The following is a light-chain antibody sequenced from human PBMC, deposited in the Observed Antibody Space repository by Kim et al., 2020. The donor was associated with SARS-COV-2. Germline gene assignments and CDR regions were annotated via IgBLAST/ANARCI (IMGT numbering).Light chain of an antibody. CDR2: KAS. J-gene: IGKJ2*01. V-gene: IGKV1-5*03. CDR3: QQYNSYSPYT. CDR1: QSISSW. Sequence: DIQMTQSPSTLSASVGDRVTITCRASQSISSWLAWYQQKPGKAPKLLICKASSLESGVPSRFSGSGSGTEFTLTISSLQPDDFATYYCQQYNSYSPYTFGQGTKLEI.